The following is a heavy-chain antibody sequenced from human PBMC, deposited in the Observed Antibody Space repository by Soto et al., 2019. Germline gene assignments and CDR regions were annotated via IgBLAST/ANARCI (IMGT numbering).Heavy chain of an antibody. CDR2: ISGSGGST. Sequence: GGSLRLSCAASGFTFSSYAMSWVRQAPGKGLEWVSAISGSGGSTYHADSVKGRFTISRDKSKNTLYLQMNSLRAEDTAVYYCAKGGPGIMYYYGMDVWGQGTTITVSS. D-gene: IGHD3-16*01. CDR1: GFTFSSYA. CDR3: AKGGPGIMYYYGMDV. J-gene: IGHJ6*02. V-gene: IGHV3-23*01.